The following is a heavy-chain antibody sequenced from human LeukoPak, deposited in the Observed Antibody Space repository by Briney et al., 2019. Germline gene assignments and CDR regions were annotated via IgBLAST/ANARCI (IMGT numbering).Heavy chain of an antibody. J-gene: IGHJ4*02. Sequence: GGSLRLSCAASGFTFSSSAMSWVRQAPGKGLEWVSGICGGDGNTFYANSVKGRFTISRDNSKNTLYLQLNSLRAENTAVYYCAKGRTGSCYSDCDYWGQGTRVTVSS. CDR2: ICGGDGNT. D-gene: IGHD2-15*01. CDR3: AKGRTGSCYSDCDY. CDR1: GFTFSSSA. V-gene: IGHV3-23*01.